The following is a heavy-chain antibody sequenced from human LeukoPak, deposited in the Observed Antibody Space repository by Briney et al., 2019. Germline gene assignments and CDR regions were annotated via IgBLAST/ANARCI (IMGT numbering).Heavy chain of an antibody. J-gene: IGHJ3*02. CDR3: ARYGMVAATQGIMIDAFDI. V-gene: IGHV4-4*07. D-gene: IGHD2-15*01. CDR1: GASISSCY. Sequence: SETLSLTCTVSGASISSCYWSWIRQPAGKGLEWIGRIYTSGSTNYNPSLKSRVTISVDKSKNQFSLKLSSVTAADTAVYYCARYGMVAATQGIMIDAFDIWGQGTMVTVSS. CDR2: IYTSGST.